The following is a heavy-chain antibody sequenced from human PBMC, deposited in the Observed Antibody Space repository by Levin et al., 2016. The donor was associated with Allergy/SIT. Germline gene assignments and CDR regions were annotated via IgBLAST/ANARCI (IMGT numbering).Heavy chain of an antibody. CDR3: AKAPTRSFSTGWYYFDY. CDR1: GFTVSSNY. Sequence: GGSLRLSCAASGFTVSSNYMSWVRQAPGKGLEWVSVIYSGGSTYYADSVKGRFTISRDNSKNTLYLQMNSLRGEDTAVYYCAKAPTRSFSTGWYYFDYWGQGTLVTVSS. V-gene: IGHV3-53*01. CDR2: IYSGGST. D-gene: IGHD6-19*01. J-gene: IGHJ4*02.